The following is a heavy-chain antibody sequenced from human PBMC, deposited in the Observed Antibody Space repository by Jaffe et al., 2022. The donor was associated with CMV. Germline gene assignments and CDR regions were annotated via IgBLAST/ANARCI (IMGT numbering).Heavy chain of an antibody. CDR1: GGSISSYY. V-gene: IGHV4-59*08. CDR2: IYYSGST. J-gene: IGHJ4*02. D-gene: IGHD3-10*01. Sequence: QVQLQESGPGLVKPSETLSLTCTVSGGSISSYYWSWIRQPPGKGLEWIGYIYYSGSTNYNPSLKSRVTISVDTSKNQFSLKLSSVTAADTAVYYCARLVTMVRGDYFDYWGQGTLVTVSS. CDR3: ARLVTMVRGDYFDY.